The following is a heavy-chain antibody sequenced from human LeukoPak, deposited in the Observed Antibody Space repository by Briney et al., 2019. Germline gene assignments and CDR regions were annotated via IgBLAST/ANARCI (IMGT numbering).Heavy chain of an antibody. Sequence: GGSLRLSCAASGFTFSSYEMNWVRQAPGKGLEWVSYISSSGSTIYYADSVKGRFTISRDNAKNSLYLQMNSLRAEDTAVYYCARGDDILTGYSWFDPWGQGTLVTVSS. D-gene: IGHD3-9*01. J-gene: IGHJ5*02. V-gene: IGHV3-48*03. CDR1: GFTFSSYE. CDR2: ISSSGSTI. CDR3: ARGDDILTGYSWFDP.